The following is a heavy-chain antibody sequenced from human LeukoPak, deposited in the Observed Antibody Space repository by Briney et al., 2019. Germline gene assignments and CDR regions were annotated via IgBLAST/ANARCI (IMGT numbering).Heavy chain of an antibody. Sequence: GEFLRLSCATSGFTFSTYGMHWVRQAPGKGLEWVSYITGNSNAKYYADSVKGRFTISRDNAKNSLYLQMSSLRAEDTAVYYCARDVGYRSWFDPWGQGTLVIVSS. V-gene: IGHV3-48*01. D-gene: IGHD3-16*02. J-gene: IGHJ5*02. CDR1: GFTFSTYG. CDR3: ARDVGYRSWFDP. CDR2: ITGNSNAK.